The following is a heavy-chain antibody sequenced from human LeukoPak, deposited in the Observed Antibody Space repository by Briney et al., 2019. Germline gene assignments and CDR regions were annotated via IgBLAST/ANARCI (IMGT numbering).Heavy chain of an antibody. V-gene: IGHV4-4*07. J-gene: IGHJ5*02. CDR3: ARDRGSGSEGFDP. D-gene: IGHD3-10*01. CDR2: IYNSGST. CDR1: GGSISSFH. Sequence: SETLSLTCTVSGGSISSFHWSWIRQPAGKGLEWIGRIYNSGSTNYNPSLKSRVTMSLDTSKNQVSLKLSSVTAADTAVYDCARDRGSGSEGFDPWGQGTLVTVSS.